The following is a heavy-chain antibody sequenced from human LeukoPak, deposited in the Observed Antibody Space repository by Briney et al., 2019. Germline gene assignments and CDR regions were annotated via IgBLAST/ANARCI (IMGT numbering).Heavy chain of an antibody. Sequence: GGSLRLSCAASGFTFSSYAMSWVRQAPGKGLEWVANIKQDGSEKYYVDSVKGRFTISRDNAKNSLYLQMNSLRAEDTAVYYCARERPFYDFWSGYYFDYWGQGTLVTVSS. CDR3: ARERPFYDFWSGYYFDY. D-gene: IGHD3-3*01. CDR1: GFTFSSYA. J-gene: IGHJ4*02. CDR2: IKQDGSEK. V-gene: IGHV3-7*01.